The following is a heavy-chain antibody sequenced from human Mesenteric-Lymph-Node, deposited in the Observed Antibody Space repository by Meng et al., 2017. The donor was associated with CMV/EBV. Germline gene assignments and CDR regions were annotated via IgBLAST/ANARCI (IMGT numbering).Heavy chain of an antibody. CDR2: IYYNGGT. D-gene: IGHD3-22*01. CDR1: YC. Sequence: YCWGQLRQPPRQGLDWISSIYYNGGTFDNMSLQSRVTISADTSKSRVSLNLSSVTAAHTAVSYCATVLGTSYDGSGYPYRAGWFDPWGQGILVTVSS. CDR3: ATVLGTSYDGSGYPYRAGWFDP. V-gene: IGHV4-39*01. J-gene: IGHJ5*02.